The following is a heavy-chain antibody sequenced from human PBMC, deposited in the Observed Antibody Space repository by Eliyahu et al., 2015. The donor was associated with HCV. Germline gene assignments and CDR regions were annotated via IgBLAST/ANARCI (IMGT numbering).Heavy chain of an antibody. CDR3: ARASGTYSAFHI. CDR1: GGTFSSYP. V-gene: IGHV1-69*01. J-gene: IGHJ3*02. Sequence: QVQLVQSGAEVKKPGSSVKVSCKTSGGTFSSYPISWVRQAPGQGLEWMGGIIPVFDTPNYAQKFQGRVTITADESTSTVYMELSSLRSDDTAVYFCARASGTYSAFHIWGQGTMVTVSS. D-gene: IGHD1-26*01. CDR2: IIPVFDTP.